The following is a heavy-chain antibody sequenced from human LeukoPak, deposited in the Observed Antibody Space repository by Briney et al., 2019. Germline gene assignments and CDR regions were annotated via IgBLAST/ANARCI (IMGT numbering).Heavy chain of an antibody. D-gene: IGHD3-10*01. CDR1: VGSISSSSYH. Sequence: PSETLSLTCTVSVGSISSSSYHWGWIRQPPGKGLEWIRSIYYSGSTYYNPSLKSRVTISVDTSKNQFSLKLSSVTAADTAVYYCARRYYGSGSYYSGVGWVDPWGQGTLVTVSS. V-gene: IGHV4-39*01. CDR3: ARRYYGSGSYYSGVGWVDP. CDR2: IYYSGST. J-gene: IGHJ5*02.